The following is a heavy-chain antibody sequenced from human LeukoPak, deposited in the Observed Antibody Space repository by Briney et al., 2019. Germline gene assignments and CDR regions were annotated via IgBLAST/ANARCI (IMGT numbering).Heavy chain of an antibody. Sequence: GGSLRLSCAASGFTFSSYGMHWVRQAPGKGLEWVAVISYDGSNKYYADSVKGRFTISRDNSKNTLYLQMNSLRAEDTAVYYCAKDFGDCSSTSCYGVDYWGQGTLVTVSS. J-gene: IGHJ4*02. CDR3: AKDFGDCSSTSCYGVDY. CDR2: ISYDGSNK. V-gene: IGHV3-30*18. D-gene: IGHD2-2*01. CDR1: GFTFSSYG.